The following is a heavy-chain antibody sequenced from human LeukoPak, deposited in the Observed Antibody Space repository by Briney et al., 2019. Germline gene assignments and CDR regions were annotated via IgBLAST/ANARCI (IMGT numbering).Heavy chain of an antibody. V-gene: IGHV3-48*01. Sequence: PGGSLRLSCAASGFPFSTYSMHWVRQTPGKGLEWVSYSSSSGRAIYYADSVRGRFTMSRDNAKNSLFLQMNSLRAEDTAVYYCARVGIGELTFDFWGQGTLVTVSS. CDR1: GFPFSTYS. J-gene: IGHJ4*02. D-gene: IGHD1-7*01. CDR3: ARVGIGELTFDF. CDR2: SSSSGRAI.